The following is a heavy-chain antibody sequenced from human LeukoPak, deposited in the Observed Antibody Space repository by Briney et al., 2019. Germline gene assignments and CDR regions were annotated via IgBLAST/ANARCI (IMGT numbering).Heavy chain of an antibody. V-gene: IGHV3-53*01. CDR1: GFTVSSYF. CDR3: ARGGTTVTTFDY. CDR2: LYTTGAT. J-gene: IGHJ4*02. Sequence: PGGSLRLSCAASGFTVSSYFMSWVRQVPGKGLEWVSILYTTGATYYADSVKGRFTISRDNSRNTLYLQMNSLRAEDTAIYYCARGGTTVTTFDYWGQGTLVTVSS. D-gene: IGHD4-17*01.